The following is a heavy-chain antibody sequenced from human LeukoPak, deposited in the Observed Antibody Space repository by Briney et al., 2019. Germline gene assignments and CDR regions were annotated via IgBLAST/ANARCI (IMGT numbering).Heavy chain of an antibody. CDR3: AKAADDGNYFYYYYIDV. J-gene: IGHJ6*03. CDR2: IRYDGSNK. Sequence: PGGSLRLSCAASGLTFSSYGMHWVRQAPGKGLEWVAFIRYDGSNKYYADSVKGRFTISRDNSKNTLYLHMNSLRAEDTAVYYCAKAADDGNYFYYYYIDVWGKGTTVTVSS. CDR1: GLTFSSYG. D-gene: IGHD4-11*01. V-gene: IGHV3-30*02.